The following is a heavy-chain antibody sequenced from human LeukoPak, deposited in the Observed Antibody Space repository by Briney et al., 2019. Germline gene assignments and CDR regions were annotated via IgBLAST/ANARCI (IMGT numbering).Heavy chain of an antibody. CDR1: GFTVSSNY. CDR3: AKEGARIQLWPRFDP. J-gene: IGHJ5*02. V-gene: IGHV3-53*01. Sequence: PGGSLRLSCAASGFTVSSNYMSWVRQAPGKGLEWVSVIYSGGSTYYADSVKGRFTISRDNSKNTLYLQMNSLRAEDTAVYYCAKEGARIQLWPRFDPWGQGTLVTVSS. D-gene: IGHD5-18*01. CDR2: IYSGGST.